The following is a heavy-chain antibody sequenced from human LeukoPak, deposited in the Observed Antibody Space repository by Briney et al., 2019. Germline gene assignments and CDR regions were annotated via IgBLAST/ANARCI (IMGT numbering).Heavy chain of an antibody. CDR1: GFTFNTYG. D-gene: IGHD5-18*01. CDR2: ISYDGSNK. J-gene: IGHJ4*02. Sequence: GESLKISCAASGFTFNTYGMHWVRQAPGKGLEWVAVISYDGSNKQYEDSVKGRFTISRDNSKNTLYLQMNSLRAEDTAVYYCARSNLRGYSYGYLDYWGQGTLVTVSS. CDR3: ARSNLRGYSYGYLDY. V-gene: IGHV3-30*03.